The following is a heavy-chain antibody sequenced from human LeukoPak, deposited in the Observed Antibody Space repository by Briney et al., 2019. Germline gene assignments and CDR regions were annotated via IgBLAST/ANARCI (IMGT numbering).Heavy chain of an antibody. V-gene: IGHV1-18*04. CDR2: ISAYNGNT. CDR3: AREQQWREGEDFVEYFQH. Sequence: PVASVKVSCKASGYTFTSYYMHWVRQAPGQGLEWMGWISAYNGNTNYAQKLQGRVTMTTDTSTSTAYMELRSLRSDDTAVYYCAREQQWREGEDFVEYFQHWGQGTLVTVSS. J-gene: IGHJ1*01. D-gene: IGHD6-19*01. CDR1: GYTFTSYY.